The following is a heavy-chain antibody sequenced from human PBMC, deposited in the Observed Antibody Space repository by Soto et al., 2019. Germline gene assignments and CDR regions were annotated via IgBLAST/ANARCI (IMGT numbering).Heavy chain of an antibody. CDR2: IIPVLGRA. J-gene: IGHJ4*02. CDR3: ARGPWTQEGPKYYFDF. V-gene: IGHV1-69*01. D-gene: IGHD5-18*01. Sequence: QVQLVQSGAEVKQPGSSVKVSCKASGGTFDTFAFSWVRQAPGQGLEWLGGIIPVLGRANYAQRFQDRVSASADGSTSTAFMELSSLNSDDTAVYYCARGPWTQEGPKYYFDFWGQGTLVTVSS. CDR1: GGTFDTFA.